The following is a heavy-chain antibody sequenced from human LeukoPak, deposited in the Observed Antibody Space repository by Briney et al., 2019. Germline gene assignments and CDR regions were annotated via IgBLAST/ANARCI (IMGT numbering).Heavy chain of an antibody. CDR1: GFTFSSYS. CDR3: ARDLRAVSARPSYYYDSRGYYDY. CDR2: ISSSSSYI. D-gene: IGHD3-22*01. Sequence: GGSLRLSCAASGFTFSSYSMNWVRQAPGKGLEWVSSISSSSSYIYYADSVKGRFTISRDNAKNSLYLQMNSLRAEDTAVYYCARDLRAVSARPSYYYDSRGYYDYWGRGTLVTVSS. J-gene: IGHJ4*02. V-gene: IGHV3-21*01.